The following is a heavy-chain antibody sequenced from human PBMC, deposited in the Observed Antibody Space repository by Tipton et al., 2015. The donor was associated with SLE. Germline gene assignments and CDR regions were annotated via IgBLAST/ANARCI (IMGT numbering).Heavy chain of an antibody. D-gene: IGHD3-10*01. V-gene: IGHV4-39*07. Sequence: TLSLTCTVSGGSISSSSYYWGWIRQPPGKGLEWIGSIYYSGSTYYNPSLKSRVTISVDTSKNQFSLKLSSVTAADTAVYYCARAGDYGMDVWGQGTTVTVSS. CDR3: ARAGDYGMDV. CDR2: IYYSGST. J-gene: IGHJ6*02. CDR1: GGSISSSSYY.